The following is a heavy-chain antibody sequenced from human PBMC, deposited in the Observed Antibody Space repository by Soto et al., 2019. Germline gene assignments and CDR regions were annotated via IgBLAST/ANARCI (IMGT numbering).Heavy chain of an antibody. CDR2: VDASDSNT. J-gene: IGHJ5*02. CDR1: GYTFTSYW. CDR3: AKHEPLMNWNLPQGSFNP. V-gene: IGHV5-10-1*01. Sequence: GESLKISCRGSGYTFTSYWISWVRQTPGKGLEWMGRVDASDSNTNYSPSFQGHVIISADKSLSTAYLQWSSLKASDTAMYYCAKHEPLMNWNLPQGSFNPWGQGTLVTVSS. D-gene: IGHD1-1*01.